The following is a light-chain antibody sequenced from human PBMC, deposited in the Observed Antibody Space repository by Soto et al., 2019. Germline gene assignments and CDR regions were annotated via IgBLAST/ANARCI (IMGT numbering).Light chain of an antibody. CDR2: GAS. CDR3: QQYNHWPLS. V-gene: IGKV3D-15*01. J-gene: IGKJ4*01. Sequence: EIVMTQSPATLSVSPGERATLSCRASQSVNIHLAWYQQKPGQAPRLLIYGASARATGIPAKFSGSGSGTEFTLTITTLQSEDSAVYYCQQYNHWPLSFGVGTKVDIK. CDR1: QSVNIH.